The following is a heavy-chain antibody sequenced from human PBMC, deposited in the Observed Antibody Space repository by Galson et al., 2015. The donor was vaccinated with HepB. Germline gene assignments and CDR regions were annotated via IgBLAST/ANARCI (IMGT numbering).Heavy chain of an antibody. CDR3: ARSGGNDY. CDR1: GFTFSSYS. Sequence: SLRLSCAASGFTFSSYSMNWVRQAPGKGLEWVSYISSSSSTIYYADSVKGRFTISRDNAKNSLYLQMNSLRAKDTAVYYCARSGGNDYWGQGTLVTVSS. CDR2: ISSSSSTI. V-gene: IGHV3-48*04. D-gene: IGHD4-23*01. J-gene: IGHJ4*02.